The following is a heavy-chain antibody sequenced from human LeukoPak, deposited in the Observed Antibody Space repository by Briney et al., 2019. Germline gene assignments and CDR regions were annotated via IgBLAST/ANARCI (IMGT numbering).Heavy chain of an antibody. CDR1: GGSISSYY. CDR3: ARVRYSSGWYYFDY. CDR2: IYYSGST. J-gene: IGHJ4*02. D-gene: IGHD6-19*01. Sequence: PSETLSLTCTVSGGSISSYYWSWIRQPPGKGLEWIGYIYYSGSTNYNPSLKSRVTISVDTSKNQFSLKLSSVTAADTAAYYCARVRYSSGWYYFDYWGQGTLVTVSS. V-gene: IGHV4-59*01.